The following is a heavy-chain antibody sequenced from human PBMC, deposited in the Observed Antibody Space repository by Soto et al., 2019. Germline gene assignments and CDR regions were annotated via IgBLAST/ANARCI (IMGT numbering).Heavy chain of an antibody. D-gene: IGHD4-17*01. J-gene: IGHJ3*02. Sequence: PSETLSLTCRVYGGSFSCYYWTWIRQPPGKGLEWIGEINHSGSTNYNPSLKSRLTISVDTSKNQFSLRLSSVTAADTAVYYCATTTNYGDYGGAFVIWGQGTMVTVSS. CDR1: GGSFSCYY. CDR2: INHSGST. CDR3: ATTTNYGDYGGAFVI. V-gene: IGHV4-34*01.